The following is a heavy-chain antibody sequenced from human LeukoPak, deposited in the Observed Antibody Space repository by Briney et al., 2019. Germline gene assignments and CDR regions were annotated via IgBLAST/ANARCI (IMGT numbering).Heavy chain of an antibody. CDR3: ARNYGSGSYYMGIDY. CDR2: ISYDGSNK. V-gene: IGHV3-30*03. CDR1: GFTFSSYG. D-gene: IGHD3-10*01. Sequence: GGSLRLSCAASGFTFSSYGMHWVRQAPGKGLEWVAVISYDGSNKYYADSVKGRFTISRDNSKNTLYLQMNSLRAEDTAVYYCARNYGSGSYYMGIDYWGQGTLVTVSS. J-gene: IGHJ4*02.